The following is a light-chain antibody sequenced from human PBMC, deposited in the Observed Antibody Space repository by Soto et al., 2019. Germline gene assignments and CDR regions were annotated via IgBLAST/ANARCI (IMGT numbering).Light chain of an antibody. CDR2: EGS. CDR3: CSYATDSLSGYV. V-gene: IGLV2-23*01. J-gene: IGLJ1*01. CDR1: SSDVGSFNL. Sequence: QSVLTQPASVSGSPGQSITISCTGTSSDVGSFNLVSWYQHHPGKIPRLIIYEGSRRPSGVSDRFSASKSGNAASLTISGLQAEDEADYYCCSYATDSLSGYVFGTGTKVTVL.